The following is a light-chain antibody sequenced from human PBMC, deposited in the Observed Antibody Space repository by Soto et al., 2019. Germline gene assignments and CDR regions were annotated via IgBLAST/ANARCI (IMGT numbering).Light chain of an antibody. CDR2: DNN. CDR1: SSNIGNNY. J-gene: IGLJ2*01. CDR3: GTWDSSLSAGRL. Sequence: QSVLTQPPSVSAAPGQKVTISCSGSSSNIGNNYVSWYQQLPGAAPKLLIYDNNKRPSGIPDRFSGSKSGTSATLDITGLQTGDEADYYCGTWDSSLSAGRLFGGGTKVTVL. V-gene: IGLV1-51*01.